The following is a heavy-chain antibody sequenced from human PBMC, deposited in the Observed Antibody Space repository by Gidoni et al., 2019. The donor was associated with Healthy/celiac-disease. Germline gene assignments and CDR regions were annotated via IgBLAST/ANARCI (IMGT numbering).Heavy chain of an antibody. V-gene: IGHV1-69*01. Sequence: QVQLVQSGAEVKKPGSSVKVSCKASGGTFSSYAISWVRQAPGQGLEWMGGIIPIFSTANYAQKFQGRVTITADESTSTTYMELSSLRSEDTAVYYCARGSVVVAATYYYYGMDVWGKGTTVTVSS. CDR3: ARGSVVVAATYYYYGMDV. J-gene: IGHJ6*04. CDR1: GGTFSSYA. CDR2: IIPIFSTA. D-gene: IGHD2-15*01.